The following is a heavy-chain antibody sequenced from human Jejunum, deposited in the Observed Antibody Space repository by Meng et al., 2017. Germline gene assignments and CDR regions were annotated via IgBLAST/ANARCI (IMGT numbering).Heavy chain of an antibody. V-gene: IGHV4-4*02. CDR2: IYHRGNI. J-gene: IGHJ4*02. CDR1: GASISSSNW. Sequence: QLQESGPGLVKPSETLSLTCTVSGASISSSNWWSWVRQSPGKGLEWIGEIYHRGNINYNPSLKSRVTISVDKSKNQFSLKLNSVTAADTAVYYCARVDSSASFDYWGQGTLVIVSS. CDR3: ARVDSSASFDY. D-gene: IGHD6-6*01.